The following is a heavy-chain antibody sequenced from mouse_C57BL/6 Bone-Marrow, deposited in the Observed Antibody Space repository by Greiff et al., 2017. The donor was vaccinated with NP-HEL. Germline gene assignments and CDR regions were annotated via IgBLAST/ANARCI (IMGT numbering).Heavy chain of an antibody. Sequence: QVQLQQSGPELVKPGASVKISCKASGYTFTDYYINWVKQRPGQGLEWIGWIFPGSGSTYYNEKLKGKATLTVDKSSSTAYMLLSSLTSEDSAVSFCAIRSFYYSNPYWYFDVWGTGTTVTVSS. J-gene: IGHJ1*03. CDR2: IFPGSGST. V-gene: IGHV1-75*01. CDR1: GYTFTDYY. D-gene: IGHD2-5*01. CDR3: AIRSFYYSNPYWYFDV.